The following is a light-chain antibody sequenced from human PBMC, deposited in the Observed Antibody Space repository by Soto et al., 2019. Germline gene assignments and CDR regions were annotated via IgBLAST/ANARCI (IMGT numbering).Light chain of an antibody. J-gene: IGKJ1*01. CDR3: QQYHNWPPWT. Sequence: EIVLTQSPGTLSLSPGERATLSCRASQSVSSSYLAWYQQKPGQAPRLLIYDASTRATGIPARFSGSGSGTEFTLTISSLQSEDFAVYYCQQYHNWPPWTFGQGTKVEIK. V-gene: IGKV3-15*01. CDR2: DAS. CDR1: QSVSSSY.